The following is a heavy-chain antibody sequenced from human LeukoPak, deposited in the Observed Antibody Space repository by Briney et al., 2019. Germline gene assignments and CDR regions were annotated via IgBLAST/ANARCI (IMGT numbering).Heavy chain of an antibody. CDR2: ISYDGSNK. Sequence: PGGSLRLSCAASGFTFSSYAMSWVRQAPGKGLEWVAVISYDGSNKYYADSVKGRFTISRDNSKNTLYLQMNSLRAEDTAVYYCAKVWSIAARRGYFDYWGQGTLVTVSS. D-gene: IGHD6-6*01. V-gene: IGHV3-30*18. CDR1: GFTFSSYA. J-gene: IGHJ4*02. CDR3: AKVWSIAARRGYFDY.